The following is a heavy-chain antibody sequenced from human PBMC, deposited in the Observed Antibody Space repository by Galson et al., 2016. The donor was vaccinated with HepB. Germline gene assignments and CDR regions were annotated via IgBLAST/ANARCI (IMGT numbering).Heavy chain of an antibody. D-gene: IGHD4-17*01. CDR1: GFTFNDVA. Sequence: SLRLSCAGSGFTFNDVALNWVRQAPGKGLEWVGRLKIKADGGTTDYATPVKGRFTISRDDSGSTLYLQMSGLKREDTAVYYFNAVHDYGDFWGQGTLVTVSS. CDR3: NAVHDYGDF. CDR2: LKIKADGGTT. J-gene: IGHJ4*02. V-gene: IGHV3-15*01.